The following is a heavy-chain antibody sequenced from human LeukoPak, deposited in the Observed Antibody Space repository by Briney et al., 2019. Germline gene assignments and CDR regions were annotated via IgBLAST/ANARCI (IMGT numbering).Heavy chain of an antibody. V-gene: IGHV3-49*04. CDR3: TRVIPLDGYNFDY. CDR1: GFTFGDYA. Sequence: GGSLRLSCRASGFTFGDYAMSWARQAPGKGLEWVGFIRSKAYGGTTEYAASVKGRFTISRDDSKSIAYLQMNSLKTEDTAVYYCTRVIPLDGYNFDYWGQGTLVTVSS. D-gene: IGHD5-24*01. J-gene: IGHJ4*02. CDR2: IRSKAYGGTT.